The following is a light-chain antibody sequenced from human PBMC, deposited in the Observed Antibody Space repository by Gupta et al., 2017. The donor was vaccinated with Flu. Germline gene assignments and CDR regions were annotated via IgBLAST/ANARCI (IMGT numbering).Light chain of an antibody. CDR1: QSISDY. V-gene: IGKV1-39*01. J-gene: IGKJ3*01. CDR2: AAS. Sequence: DIQMTQSPSSLSASVGDRVTITCRASQSISDYLNWYQHKPGKAPELLIYAASNLQSGVPSRFGGSASGTSFTLTINSLQPEDFATYYCQQGYSSPFTFGPGTKVDI. CDR3: QQGYSSPFT.